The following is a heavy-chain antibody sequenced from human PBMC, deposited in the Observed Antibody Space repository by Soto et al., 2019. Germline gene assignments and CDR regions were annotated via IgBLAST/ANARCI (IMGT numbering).Heavy chain of an antibody. Sequence: QVQLVQSGAEVKKPGASVKVSCKASGYTFTSYGISWVRQAPGQGLEWMGWISAYNGNTNYAQKLQGRVTMTTDTPTRTAYRELRSLRSNDTAVYYCAREDYSYYVMAVWGKGTPVPVPS. CDR1: GYTFTSYG. CDR2: ISAYNGNT. CDR3: AREDYSYYVMAV. J-gene: IGHJ6*04. V-gene: IGHV1-18*04.